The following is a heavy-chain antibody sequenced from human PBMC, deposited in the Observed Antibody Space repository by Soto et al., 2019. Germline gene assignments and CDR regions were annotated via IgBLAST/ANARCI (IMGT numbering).Heavy chain of an antibody. D-gene: IGHD2-2*01. J-gene: IGHJ5*02. CDR3: ARCSLVVVPAPGFDP. V-gene: IGHV4-31*03. CDR2: IYYSGTT. Sequence: PSLTCTVSGGSISSGGYYWSWIRQHPGKGLEWIGYIYYSGTTYYNPSLKSRVTISVDTSKNQFSLKLSSVSAADTALYYCARCSLVVVPAPGFDPWGRGTLVTVSS. CDR1: GGSISSGGYY.